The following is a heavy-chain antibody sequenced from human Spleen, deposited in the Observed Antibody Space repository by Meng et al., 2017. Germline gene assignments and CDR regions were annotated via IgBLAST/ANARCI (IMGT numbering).Heavy chain of an antibody. Sequence: QVQVVQSGPEVKKPGASVKVSCKASGYTFTSYGISWFRQAPGQGLEWMGWFVSNADTYPAQKFQGRVTMTRDTHTSTDFMELRSLRFDDTAVYYCARGTPGRSYSDYWGQGTLVTVSS. V-gene: IGHV1-18*01. CDR2: FVSNADT. CDR3: ARGTPGRSYSDY. D-gene: IGHD3-10*01. J-gene: IGHJ4*02. CDR1: GYTFTSYG.